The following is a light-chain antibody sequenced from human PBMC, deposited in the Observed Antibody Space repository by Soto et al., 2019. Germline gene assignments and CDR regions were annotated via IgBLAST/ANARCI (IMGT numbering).Light chain of an antibody. Sequence: QSVLTQPPSVSAAPGQWVTIPCSGISSNIGSGYDVHWYQQLPGTAPKLLIYANTNRPSGVPDRFSGSKSGTSASLAIAALQAEDEADYFCQSYDASLTGVVFGGGTQLTVL. CDR3: QSYDASLTGVV. V-gene: IGLV1-40*01. CDR2: ANT. J-gene: IGLJ2*01. CDR1: SSNIGSGYD.